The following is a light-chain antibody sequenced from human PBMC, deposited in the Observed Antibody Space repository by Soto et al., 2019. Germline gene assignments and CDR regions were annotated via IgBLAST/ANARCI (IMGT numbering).Light chain of an antibody. CDR1: QIVYNGY. V-gene: IGKV3-20*01. CDR2: GAY. Sequence: ENVLTQSPGTLSLSPGESATLSCRASQIVYNGYLAWYQQKPGQPPRLLIFGAYTRASGVPDRFSGSESRTDFTLTIKRLQPEDFAVYYCQQYVSSPRTFGQGTKVDI. J-gene: IGKJ1*01. CDR3: QQYVSSPRT.